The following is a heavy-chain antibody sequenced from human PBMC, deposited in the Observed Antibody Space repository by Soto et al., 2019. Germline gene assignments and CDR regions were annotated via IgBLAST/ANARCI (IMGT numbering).Heavy chain of an antibody. D-gene: IGHD4-17*01. Sequence: EVQLLESGGGLVQPGGSLRLSCAASGFTFSSYAMSWVRQAPGKGLEWVSATSGSGGSTYYADSVKGRFTISRENSKNKLYLQMNSLRADDTDVYYCAKEYGDYTRTEYFQPWGQGTLVTVAS. CDR2: TSGSGGST. CDR3: AKEYGDYTRTEYFQP. CDR1: GFTFSSYA. V-gene: IGHV3-23*01. J-gene: IGHJ1*01.